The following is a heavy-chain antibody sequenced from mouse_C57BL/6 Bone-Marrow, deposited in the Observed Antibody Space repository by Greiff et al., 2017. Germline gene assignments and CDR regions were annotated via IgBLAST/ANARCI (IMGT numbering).Heavy chain of an antibody. CDR2: ISNGGGST. Sequence: EVKLVESGGGLVQPGGSLKLSCAASGFTFSDYYMYWVRQTPEKRLEGVAYISNGGGSTYYPDTVKGRFTISRDNAKNTLYLQMSRLKSEDTAMYYCARPRLLRFYWYFDVWGTGTTVTVSS. J-gene: IGHJ1*03. D-gene: IGHD1-1*01. CDR1: GFTFSDYY. V-gene: IGHV5-12*01. CDR3: ARPRLLRFYWYFDV.